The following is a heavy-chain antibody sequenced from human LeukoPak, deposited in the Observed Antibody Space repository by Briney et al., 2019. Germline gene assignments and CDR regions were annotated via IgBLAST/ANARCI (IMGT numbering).Heavy chain of an antibody. CDR2: ISYDGKDK. J-gene: IGHJ4*02. V-gene: IGHV3-30*18. Sequence: PGGSLRLSCAASGFTFSRYGMHWVRQAPGKGLEWVAVISYDGKDKHYADSVKGRFTISRDNSKNTLYLQMNSLRAEDTAVYYCEKDRDTYGSIYYFDDWGQGTLVTVSS. CDR3: EKDRDTYGSIYYFDD. D-gene: IGHD5-18*01. CDR1: GFTFSRYG.